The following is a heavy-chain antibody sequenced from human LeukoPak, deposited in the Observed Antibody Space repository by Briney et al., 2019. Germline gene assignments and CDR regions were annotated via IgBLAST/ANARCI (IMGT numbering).Heavy chain of an antibody. V-gene: IGHV4-34*01. J-gene: IGHJ4*02. CDR2: INHSGST. CDR1: GGSFSGYY. Sequence: PSETLSLTCAVYGGSFSGYYWSWLRQPPGKGLEWLGEINHSGSTNYNPSLKSRVTISVDTSKNQFSLKLSSVTAADTAVYYCARGGYYDSSGYPLDYWGQGTLVTVSS. CDR3: ARGGYYDSSGYPLDY. D-gene: IGHD3-22*01.